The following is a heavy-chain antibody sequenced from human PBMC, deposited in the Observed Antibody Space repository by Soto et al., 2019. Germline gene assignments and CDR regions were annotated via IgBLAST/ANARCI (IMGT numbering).Heavy chain of an antibody. J-gene: IGHJ5*02. CDR2: IYYSGST. Sequence: SETLSLTCTVSGGSISSYYWSWIRQPPGKGLEWIGYIYYSGSTNYNPSLKSRVTISVDTSKNQFSLKLSSVTAADTAVYYCARDQRFWSGYYTALFDPWGQGTLVTVSS. V-gene: IGHV4-59*01. D-gene: IGHD3-3*01. CDR3: ARDQRFWSGYYTALFDP. CDR1: GGSISSYY.